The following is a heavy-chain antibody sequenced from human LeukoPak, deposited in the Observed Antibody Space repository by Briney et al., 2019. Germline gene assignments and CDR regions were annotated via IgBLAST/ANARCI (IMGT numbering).Heavy chain of an antibody. J-gene: IGHJ4*02. CDR2: IDHTGGT. CDR1: GYSISNSYY. Sequence: PSETLSLTCAVSGYSISNSYYWGWIRQPPGKGLEWIGSIDHTGGTYYNPSLKSRVTISIDTSKNQFSLNLSSVTAADTAVYYCARDVQTYYYNTYGYYFAYWRQGILVTVSS. V-gene: IGHV4-38-2*02. CDR3: ARDVQTYYYNTYGYYFAY. D-gene: IGHD3-22*01.